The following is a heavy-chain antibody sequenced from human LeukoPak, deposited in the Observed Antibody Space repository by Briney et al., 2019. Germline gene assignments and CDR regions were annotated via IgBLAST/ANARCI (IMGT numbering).Heavy chain of an antibody. Sequence: PSETLSLTWTVSGXSVSSGSYFWSWIRQPPGKGLEWIGHIYYSGSTNYDPSLKSRVTISIHTSKNQFSLKLSSVTAADTAVYYCARDVPGRYYDYWGQGTLVTVSS. CDR1: GXSVSSGSYF. J-gene: IGHJ4*02. CDR3: ARDVPGRYYDY. CDR2: IYYSGST. D-gene: IGHD1-26*01. V-gene: IGHV4-61*01.